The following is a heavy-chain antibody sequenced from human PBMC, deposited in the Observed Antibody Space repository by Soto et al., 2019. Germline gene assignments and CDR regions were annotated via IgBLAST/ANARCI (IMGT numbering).Heavy chain of an antibody. V-gene: IGHV1-18*01. J-gene: IGHJ4*02. CDR3: ARAHYDILTGYYGAPLAY. CDR2: ISGYSGNT. CDR1: GYTFTSYG. D-gene: IGHD3-9*01. Sequence: GASVKVSCKASGYTFTSYGISWVRQAPGQGLEWMGWISGYSGNTYYAQKLQGRVTMTTDTSTSTAYMELRSLRSDDTAVYYCARAHYDILTGYYGAPLAYWGQGTLVTVSS.